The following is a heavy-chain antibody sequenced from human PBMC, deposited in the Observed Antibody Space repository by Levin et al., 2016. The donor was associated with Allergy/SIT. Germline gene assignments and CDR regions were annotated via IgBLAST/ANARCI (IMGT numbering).Heavy chain of an antibody. V-gene: IGHV4-39*01. CDR3: ARPQPSSGWSFDL. Sequence: SETLSLTCSVSGGSISRGDYYWAWIRQPPGKGLEWIGSIYFGGSTYYSPSLKSQFSISIDTSKNQFSLKVTSVTAADTAVYYCARPQPSSGWSFDLWGQGALVTVSS. CDR2: IYFGGST. J-gene: IGHJ5*02. CDR1: GGSISRGDYY. D-gene: IGHD6-19*01.